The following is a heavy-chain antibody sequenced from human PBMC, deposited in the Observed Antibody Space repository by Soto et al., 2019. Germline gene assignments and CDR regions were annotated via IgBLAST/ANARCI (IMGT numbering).Heavy chain of an antibody. V-gene: IGHV5-51*03. Sequence: GESLKISCQCSGYTFSNFWIGWVRQLPGQGLEWMGIIYPGDHETRYSPSFLGKVTISAETSINTAYLQWSSLEASDSAFYFCARSPRSSPYFDFWGQGALVTVS. CDR1: GYTFSNFW. CDR2: IYPGDHET. J-gene: IGHJ4*02. D-gene: IGHD6-13*01. CDR3: ARSPRSSPYFDF.